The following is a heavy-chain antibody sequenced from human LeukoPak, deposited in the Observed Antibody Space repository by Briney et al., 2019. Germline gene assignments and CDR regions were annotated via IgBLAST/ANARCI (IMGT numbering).Heavy chain of an antibody. J-gene: IGHJ3*02. Sequence: SETLSLTCTVSGGSISSSSYYWGWIRQPPGKGLEWIGSTYYSGSTYYNPSLKSRVTISVDTSKNQFSLKLSSVTAADTAIYYCARVHVNSGYYFGDAFDIWGQGTMVTVSS. CDR3: ARVHVNSGYYFGDAFDI. CDR2: TYYSGST. V-gene: IGHV4-39*01. D-gene: IGHD3-22*01. CDR1: GGSISSSSYY.